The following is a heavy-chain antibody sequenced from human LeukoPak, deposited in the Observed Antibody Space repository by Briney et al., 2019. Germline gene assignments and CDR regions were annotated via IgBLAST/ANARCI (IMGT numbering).Heavy chain of an antibody. J-gene: IGHJ4*02. CDR1: GYTFTNYA. Sequence: ASVNVSCKTSGYTFTNYAIHWVRQAPGQSLEWMGWINPGNDNTKYSQKFQDRVTFTRDTSATTAFMELSSLRSEDTAVYYCAGDPYRARPTYGDYFDYWGQGTLVTVSS. CDR2: INPGNDNT. CDR3: AGDPYRARPTYGDYFDY. D-gene: IGHD4/OR15-4a*01. V-gene: IGHV1-3*01.